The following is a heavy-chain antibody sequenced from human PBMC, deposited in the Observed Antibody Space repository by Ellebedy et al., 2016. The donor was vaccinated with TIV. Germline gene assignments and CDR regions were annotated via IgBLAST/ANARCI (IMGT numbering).Heavy chain of an antibody. J-gene: IGHJ4*01. Sequence: GGSLRLSXVVSGFPFSTFEMSWVRQAPGKGLQWISFISPRDGTAHYAGSVQGRFTVSRDNYNNMLYLRLNNLRPEDTAIYHCVKGGWLDFWGPGTLVTVSS. CDR1: GFPFSTFE. V-gene: IGHV3-23*01. CDR3: VKGGWLDF. CDR2: ISPRDGTA. D-gene: IGHD6-19*01.